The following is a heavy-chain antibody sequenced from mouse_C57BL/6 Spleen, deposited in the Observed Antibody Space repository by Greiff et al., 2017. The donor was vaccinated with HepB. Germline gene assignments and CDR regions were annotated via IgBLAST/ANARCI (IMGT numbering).Heavy chain of an antibody. D-gene: IGHD1-1*01. CDR1: GYTFTSYW. V-gene: IGHV1-55*01. CDR2: IYPGSGNT. CDR3: AGSYGSSRDYFDY. J-gene: IGHJ2*01. Sequence: QVQLQQPGAELVKPGASVKMSCKASGYTFTSYWINWVKQRPGQGLEWIGDIYPGSGNTNYNEKFKSKATLTGDTSSSTAYMQLSSLTSEDSAVYYCAGSYGSSRDYFDYWGQGTTLTVSS.